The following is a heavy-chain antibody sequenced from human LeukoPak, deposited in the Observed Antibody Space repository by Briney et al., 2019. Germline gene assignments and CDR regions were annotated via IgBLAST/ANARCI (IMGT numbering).Heavy chain of an antibody. Sequence: PSQTLSLTCTVSGGSISSGGYYWSWIRQPPGKGLGGIGYIYYSGSTYYNPSLKSRVTISVDTSKNQFSLKLSSVTAADTAVYYCARDSRLYSSSWYGYFDYWGQGTLVTVSS. CDR1: GGSISSGGYY. J-gene: IGHJ4*02. D-gene: IGHD6-13*01. CDR2: IYYSGST. V-gene: IGHV4-31*03. CDR3: ARDSRLYSSSWYGYFDY.